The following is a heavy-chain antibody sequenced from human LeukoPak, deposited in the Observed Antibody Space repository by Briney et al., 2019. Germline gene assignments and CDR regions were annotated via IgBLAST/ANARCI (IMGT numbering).Heavy chain of an antibody. CDR2: IYYSGST. CDR1: GGSISSYY. D-gene: IGHD6-13*01. J-gene: IGHJ4*02. V-gene: IGHV4-59*08. CDR3: ARLSSGSSSWYDIDY. Sequence: SETLSLTCTVSGGSISSYYWSWIRQPPGKGLEWIGNIYYSGSTNYNASLKSRVTMSVDTSKNQFSLKLSSVTAADTAVYYCARLSSGSSSWYDIDYWGQGTLVTVSS.